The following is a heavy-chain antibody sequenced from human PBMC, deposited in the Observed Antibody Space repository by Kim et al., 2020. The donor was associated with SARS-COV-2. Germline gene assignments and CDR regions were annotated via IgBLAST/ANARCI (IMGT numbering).Heavy chain of an antibody. J-gene: IGHJ6*02. D-gene: IGHD6-6*01. V-gene: IGHV1-8*01. CDR2: MNPNSGNT. CDR1: GYTFTSYD. CDR3: ARVEVGGWTIAARGRLLDV. Sequence: ASVKVSCKASGYTFTSYDINWVRQATGQGLEWMGWMNPNSGNTGYAQKFQGRVTMTRNTSISTAYMELSSLRSEDTAVYYCARVEVGGWTIAARGRLLDVWGQGTTVTVSS.